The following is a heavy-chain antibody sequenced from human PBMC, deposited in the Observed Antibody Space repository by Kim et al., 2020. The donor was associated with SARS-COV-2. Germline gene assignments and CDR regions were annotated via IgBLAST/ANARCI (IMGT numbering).Heavy chain of an antibody. D-gene: IGHD3-10*01. V-gene: IGHV4-34*01. CDR1: GGSFSGYY. CDR3: ARGSVLLWFGELLL. J-gene: IGHJ4*02. Sequence: SETLSLTCAVYGGSFSGYYWSWIRQPPGKGLEWIGEINHSGSTNYNPSLKSRVTISVDTSKNQFSLKLSSVTAADTAVYYCARGSVLLWFGELLLWGQGNLVTVSS. CDR2: INHSGST.